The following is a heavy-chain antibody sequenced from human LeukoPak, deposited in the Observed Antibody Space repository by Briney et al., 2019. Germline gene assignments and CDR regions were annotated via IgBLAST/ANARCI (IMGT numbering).Heavy chain of an antibody. J-gene: IGHJ4*02. CDR2: ISSSSSYI. CDR3: ARVAAIFGVVITRIDY. Sequence: GGSLRLSCAASGFTFSSYSMNWVRQAPGKGLAWVSSISSSSSYIYYADSVKGRFTISRDNAKNSLYLQMNSLRAEDTAVYYCARVAAIFGVVITRIDYWGQGTLVTVSS. CDR1: GFTFSSYS. D-gene: IGHD3-3*01. V-gene: IGHV3-21*01.